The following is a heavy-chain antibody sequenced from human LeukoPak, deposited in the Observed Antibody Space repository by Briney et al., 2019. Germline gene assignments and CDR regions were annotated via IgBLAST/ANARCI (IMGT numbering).Heavy chain of an antibody. CDR2: IGTVGDP. CDR3: ARGFLGDAFDI. J-gene: IGHJ3*02. Sequence: SGGSLRLSCAASGFTFSRYDMHWVRQATGKGLEWVSAIGTVGDPYYPGSVKGRFTTSRENAKNSLYLQMNSLRAGDTAVYYCARGFLGDAFDIWGQGTMVTVSS. V-gene: IGHV3-13*05. CDR1: GFTFSRYD. D-gene: IGHD3-3*01.